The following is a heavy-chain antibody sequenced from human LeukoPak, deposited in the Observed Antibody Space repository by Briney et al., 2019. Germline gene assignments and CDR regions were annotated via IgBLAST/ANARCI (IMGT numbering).Heavy chain of an antibody. D-gene: IGHD5-12*01. CDR2: INHSGST. J-gene: IGHJ4*02. CDR1: GGSFSGYY. CDR3: VRLVGGDIDY. Sequence: SETLSLTCAVYGGSFSGYYWSWIRQPPGKGLEWIGEINHSGSTNYNPSLKSRVTISVDTSKNQFSLQLNSVTPEDTAVYFCVRLVGGDIDYWGQGTLVTVSS. V-gene: IGHV4-34*01.